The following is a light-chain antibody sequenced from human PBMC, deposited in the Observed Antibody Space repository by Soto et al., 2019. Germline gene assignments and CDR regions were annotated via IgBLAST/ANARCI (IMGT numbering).Light chain of an antibody. CDR1: SGDIGSYNR. CDR2: EVT. V-gene: IGLV2-14*01. Sequence: QSVLTQPASGSGSPGQSITISCTGTSGDIGSYNRVSWYQQHPGKAPKLIIYEVTDRPSGVSNRFSGSKSGNTASLTISGLQAEDEAEYYCSSYTNINTRACVFGTGTKVTVL. J-gene: IGLJ1*01. CDR3: SSYTNINTRACV.